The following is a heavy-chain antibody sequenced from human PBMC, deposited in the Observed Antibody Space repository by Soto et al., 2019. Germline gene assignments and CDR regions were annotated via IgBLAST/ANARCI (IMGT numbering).Heavy chain of an antibody. Sequence: QVQLVQSGAEVKKPGSSVKVSCTASGGTFSSYAISWVRQAPGQGLEWMGGIIPIFGTANYAQKFQGRVTITADESTSTAYMELSSLRSEDTAVYYCARCSLRGCDYGMDVWGQGTTVTVSS. V-gene: IGHV1-69*01. D-gene: IGHD6-19*01. J-gene: IGHJ6*02. CDR2: IIPIFGTA. CDR1: GGTFSSYA. CDR3: ARCSLRGCDYGMDV.